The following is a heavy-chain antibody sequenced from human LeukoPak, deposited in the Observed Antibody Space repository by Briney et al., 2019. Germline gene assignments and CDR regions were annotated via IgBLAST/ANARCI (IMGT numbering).Heavy chain of an antibody. D-gene: IGHD3-10*01. Sequence: SETLSLTCAVYGGSFSGYYWSWIRQPPGKGLEWIGEINHSGSTNYNPSLKSRVTISVDRSKNQFSLKLSSVTATDSAIYYCARKSARGGDFDYWGQGTLVSVSS. J-gene: IGHJ4*02. V-gene: IGHV4-34*01. CDR2: INHSGST. CDR1: GGSFSGYY. CDR3: ARKSARGGDFDY.